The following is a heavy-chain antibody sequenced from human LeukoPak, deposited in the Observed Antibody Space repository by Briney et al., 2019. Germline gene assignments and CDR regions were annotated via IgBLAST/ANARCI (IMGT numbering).Heavy chain of an antibody. Sequence: GGSLRLSCAASGFTFSSYWMNWVRQAPGKGLVWVSRIASDGSSTTYADSVKGRFSISRDNAKNTLYLQMNSLKAEDTAVYYCARDQYDFWSGYYYFDYWGQGTLVTVSS. V-gene: IGHV3-74*01. CDR3: ARDQYDFWSGYYYFDY. CDR2: IASDGSST. J-gene: IGHJ4*02. D-gene: IGHD3-3*01. CDR1: GFTFSSYW.